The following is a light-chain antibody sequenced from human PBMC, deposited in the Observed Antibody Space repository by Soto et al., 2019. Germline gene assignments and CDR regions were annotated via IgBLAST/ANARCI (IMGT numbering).Light chain of an antibody. J-gene: IGKJ1*01. CDR1: QSIGSW. Sequence: DIQMTQSPSTLSASVGDRVTITCRAIQSIGSWLAWYQQKPGKAPKVLISDASTLESGVPSRFSGSGSRSEFTLTISSLQPDDFATYYCQQFKPYSRTFGHGTRVEI. CDR3: QQFKPYSRT. CDR2: DAS. V-gene: IGKV1-5*01.